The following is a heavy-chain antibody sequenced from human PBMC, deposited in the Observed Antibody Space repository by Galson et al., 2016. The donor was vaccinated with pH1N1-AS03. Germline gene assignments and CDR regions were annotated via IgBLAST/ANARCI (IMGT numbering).Heavy chain of an antibody. CDR3: ARQVRDGYNDYFDY. J-gene: IGHJ4*02. CDR2: IYPGDSDT. D-gene: IGHD5-24*01. Sequence: QSGAEVKKPGESLKISCKTSGYIFTSYWVAWVRHMPGKGLEWMGIIYPGDSDTRYGQSFQGQVTTSADRPINTASLQWSSLMASDTAIYYSARQVRDGYNDYFDYWGQGILVTVSS. V-gene: IGHV5-51*01. CDR1: GYIFTSYW.